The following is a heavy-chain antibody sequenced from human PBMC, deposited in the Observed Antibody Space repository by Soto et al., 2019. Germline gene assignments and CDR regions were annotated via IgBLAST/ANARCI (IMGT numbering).Heavy chain of an antibody. CDR2: IDNDGSA. J-gene: IGHJ5*02. CDR3: ARDIPHNWFDA. Sequence: QLVESGGGLVQPGGSLRISCAASGSTFGTYWMHWVRQAPGKGLVWVSRIDNDGSAVYADSVKGRFTTSRDNAKNTVYLQMNSLRDGDTAVYYCARDIPHNWFDARGQGTLVTVSS. D-gene: IGHD2-21*01. CDR1: GSTFGTYW. V-gene: IGHV3-74*01.